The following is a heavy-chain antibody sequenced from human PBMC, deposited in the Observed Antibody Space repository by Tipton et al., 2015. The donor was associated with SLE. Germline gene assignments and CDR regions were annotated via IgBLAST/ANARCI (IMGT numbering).Heavy chain of an antibody. D-gene: IGHD6-13*01. J-gene: IGHJ4*02. CDR3: ARPSGSSFLGGFDY. Sequence: QSGPEVKQPGESLKISCKGSGYSFTSYWIGWVRRMPGKGLEWMGIIYPGDSDTRYSPSFQGQVTISADNSSRNANLQWSSLKASDTAMYYCARPSGSSFLGGFDYWGQGTLVTVSS. CDR1: GYSFTSYW. CDR2: IYPGDSDT. V-gene: IGHV5-51*03.